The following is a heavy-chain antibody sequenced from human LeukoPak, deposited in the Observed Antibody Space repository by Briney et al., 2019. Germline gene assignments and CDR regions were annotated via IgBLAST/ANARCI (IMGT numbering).Heavy chain of an antibody. Sequence: SETLSLTCIVSGGSSSSSSYYWGWIRQPPGKGLEWIGSIHDSGSTDYNPSLKSRVTMSVDTVKNQFSLNLNSVTAADTAVYYCASQSSGYYYGWFDPWGQGTLVTVSS. D-gene: IGHD3-22*01. CDR2: IHDSGST. V-gene: IGHV4-39*01. CDR3: ASQSSGYYYGWFDP. CDR1: GGSSSSSSYY. J-gene: IGHJ5*02.